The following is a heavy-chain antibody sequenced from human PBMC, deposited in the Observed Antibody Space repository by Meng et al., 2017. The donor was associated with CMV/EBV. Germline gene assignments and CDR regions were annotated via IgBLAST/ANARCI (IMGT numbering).Heavy chain of an antibody. V-gene: IGHV4-31*02. CDR2: IYYSGST. Sequence: SGGSISSGGYYWSWIRQHPGKGLEWIGYIYYSGSTYYNPSLKSRVTISVDTSKSQFSLKLSSVTAADTAVYYCARDTMVRGGVWFDPWGQGTLVTVSS. J-gene: IGHJ5*02. CDR1: GGSISSGGYY. CDR3: ARDTMVRGGVWFDP. D-gene: IGHD3-10*01.